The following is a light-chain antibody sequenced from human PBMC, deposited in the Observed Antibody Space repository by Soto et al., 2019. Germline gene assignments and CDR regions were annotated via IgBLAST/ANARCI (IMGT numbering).Light chain of an antibody. V-gene: IGKV3-20*01. CDR2: DAS. Sequence: EIVLTQSPGTLSLSPGERATLSCRAIQSVSNNYLAWYQQKPGQAPRLLIADASRRATGIPDRFSGSGSGTEFTLTISRLEPEDFAVYYCQQCARSPLTFGQGTEV. CDR3: QQCARSPLT. J-gene: IGKJ1*01. CDR1: QSVSNNY.